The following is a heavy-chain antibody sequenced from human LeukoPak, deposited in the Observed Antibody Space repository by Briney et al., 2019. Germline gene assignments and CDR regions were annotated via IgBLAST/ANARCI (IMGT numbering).Heavy chain of an antibody. V-gene: IGHV4-34*01. D-gene: IGHD5-18*01. CDR2: INHSGST. Sequence: PSETLSLTCAVYGGSFSGYYWSWIRQPPGKGLKGIGEINHSGSTNYNPSLKSRVTISVDTSKNQFSLKLSSVTAADTAVYYCATERGYSYGPFDYWGQGTLVTVSS. CDR3: ATERGYSYGPFDY. J-gene: IGHJ4*02. CDR1: GGSFSGYY.